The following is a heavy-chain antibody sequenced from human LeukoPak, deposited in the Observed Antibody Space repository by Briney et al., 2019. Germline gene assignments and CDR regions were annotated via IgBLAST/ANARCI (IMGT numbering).Heavy chain of an antibody. CDR1: GYTFTSNY. D-gene: IGHD1-26*01. J-gene: IGHJ3*02. CDR3: ARDLVGGSPIFDAFDI. CDR2: INPSGGST. Sequence: ASVKVSCKAFGYTFTSNYMHWVRQAPGQGLEWMGIINPSGGSTSYAQKFQGRVTMTRDMSTSTVYMELSSLRSEDTAVYYCARDLVGGSPIFDAFDIWGQGTLVTVSS. V-gene: IGHV1-46*01.